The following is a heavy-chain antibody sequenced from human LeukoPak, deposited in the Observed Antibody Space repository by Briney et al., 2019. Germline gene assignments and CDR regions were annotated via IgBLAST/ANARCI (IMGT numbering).Heavy chain of an antibody. CDR3: ARDTHPPYHYDNTGFYRSLDY. V-gene: IGHV1-8*01. CDR1: GYTFTSYD. D-gene: IGHD3-22*01. CDR2: MNPNSGNT. Sequence: ASVKVSCKASGYTFTSYDINWVRQATGQGLEWMGWMNPNSGNTGYAQKFQGRVTMTRNTSISTAYMELSRLRSDDTAVYYCARDTHPPYHYDNTGFYRSLDYWGQGTLVTVSS. J-gene: IGHJ4*02.